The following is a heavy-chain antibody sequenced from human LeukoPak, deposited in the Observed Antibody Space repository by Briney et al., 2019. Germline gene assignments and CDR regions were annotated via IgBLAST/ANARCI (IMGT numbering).Heavy chain of an antibody. CDR2: INHSGNT. CDR1: GGPFSGYY. J-gene: IGHJ4*02. D-gene: IGHD6-13*01. Sequence: SETLSLTCGVYGGPFSGYYWSWIRQPPEKGLEWIGEINHSGNTNYNPTLKSRVTISADTSKNQFSLKLSSVTAADTAVYYCGRVYSDSWPGYYLDNGGQGTLVTSPQ. CDR3: GRVYSDSWPGYYLDN. V-gene: IGHV4-34*01.